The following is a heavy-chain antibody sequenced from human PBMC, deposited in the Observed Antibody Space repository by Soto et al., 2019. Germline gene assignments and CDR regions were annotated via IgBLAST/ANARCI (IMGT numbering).Heavy chain of an antibody. J-gene: IGHJ6*02. CDR2: ISAYNGNT. Sequence: QVQLVQSGAEVKKPGASVKVSCKASGYTFTSYGISWVRQAPGQGLEWMGWISAYNGNTNYAQKLQGRVTMTTDTSTSTAYMELRSLRSDDTAVYYCAGGYAISYYYYYGMDVWGQGTTVTVSS. V-gene: IGHV1-18*01. D-gene: IGHD3-16*01. CDR3: AGGYAISYYYYYGMDV. CDR1: GYTFTSYG.